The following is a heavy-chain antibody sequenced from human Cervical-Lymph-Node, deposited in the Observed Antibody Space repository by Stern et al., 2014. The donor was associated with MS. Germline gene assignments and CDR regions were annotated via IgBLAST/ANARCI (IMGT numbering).Heavy chain of an antibody. Sequence: QVQLVQSGAEVKKPGASVKVSCKASGYTFINDYMHWVRQAPGQGLEWMGIINPSGGSTSYAQKFQGRVTMTRDTSTSTVYMELSSLRSEDTAVYYCAREVAGHRLGMMDVWGQWTTVTVSS. V-gene: IGHV1-46*01. CDR1: GYTFINDY. D-gene: IGHD6-19*01. J-gene: IGHJ6*02. CDR3: AREVAGHRLGMMDV. CDR2: INPSGGST.